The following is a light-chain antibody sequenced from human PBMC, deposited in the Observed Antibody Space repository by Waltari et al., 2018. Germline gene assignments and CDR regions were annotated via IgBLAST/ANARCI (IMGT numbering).Light chain of an antibody. J-gene: IGKJ4*01. CDR3: QQYENWPPIT. CDR1: QSIRSN. CDR2: GAS. V-gene: IGKV3-15*01. Sequence: EIVMTQSPGTLSVSPGERATLSCWASQSIRSNLAWYQQKPGQAPRLLIYGASTRATGIPARFSGSGSGTDFTLTISSLQSEDLAVYYCQQYENWPPITFGGGTEVEIK.